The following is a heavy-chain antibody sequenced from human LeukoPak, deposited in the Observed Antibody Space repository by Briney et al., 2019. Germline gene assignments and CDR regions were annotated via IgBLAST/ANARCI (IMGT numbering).Heavy chain of an antibody. CDR1: GFTFDGYA. CDR3: AKDKGYSSSWYYFDY. Sequence: PGRSLRLSCAASGFTFDGYAMHWVRQAPGKGLEWVSGISWNSGSIGYADSVKGRFTISRDNAKNSLYLQMNSLRAEDTALYYCAKDKGYSSSWYYFDYWGQGTLVTVSS. D-gene: IGHD6-13*01. J-gene: IGHJ4*02. CDR2: ISWNSGSI. V-gene: IGHV3-9*01.